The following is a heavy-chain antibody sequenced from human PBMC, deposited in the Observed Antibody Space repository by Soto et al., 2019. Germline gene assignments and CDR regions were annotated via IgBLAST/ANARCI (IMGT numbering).Heavy chain of an antibody. CDR1: GFTFSGSA. Sequence: EVQLVESGGGLVQPGGSLKLSCAAYGFTFSGSAMHWVRQASGKGLEWVGRIRSKANSYATAYAASVKGRFTISRDDSKITAYLQMNSLKTEDTAVYYCTRHDSNYDFWSGSPPRYGMDVWGQGTTVTVSS. CDR3: TRHDSNYDFWSGSPPRYGMDV. J-gene: IGHJ6*02. D-gene: IGHD3-3*01. V-gene: IGHV3-73*01. CDR2: IRSKANSYAT.